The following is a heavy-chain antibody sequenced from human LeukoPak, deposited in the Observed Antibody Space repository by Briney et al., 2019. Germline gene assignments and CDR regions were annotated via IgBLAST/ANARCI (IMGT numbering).Heavy chain of an antibody. D-gene: IGHD6-19*01. V-gene: IGHV3-9*01. Sequence: PGRSLRLSCAASGFTFDDYAMHWVRQAPGKGLEWVSGISWNSGSIGYADSVKGRFTISRDNAKNSLYLQMNSLRAEDTALYYCAKDEGSSGWDFEYWGQGTLVTVSS. CDR3: AKDEGSSGWDFEY. CDR2: ISWNSGSI. CDR1: GFTFDDYA. J-gene: IGHJ4*02.